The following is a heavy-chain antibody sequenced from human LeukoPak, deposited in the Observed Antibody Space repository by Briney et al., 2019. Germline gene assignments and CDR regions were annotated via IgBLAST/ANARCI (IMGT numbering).Heavy chain of an antibody. Sequence: ASVKVSCKASGYTFTGYHVHWVRQAPGQGLEWVGRINPNSGVTNYSQKFQGRVTMTRHTSITTAHMELSRLRSDDTAVYYCARDRSGILGYYYNGMDVWGQGTTVTVSS. V-gene: IGHV1-2*06. J-gene: IGHJ6*02. CDR2: INPNSGVT. D-gene: IGHD3-10*01. CDR1: GYTFTGYH. CDR3: ARDRSGILGYYYNGMDV.